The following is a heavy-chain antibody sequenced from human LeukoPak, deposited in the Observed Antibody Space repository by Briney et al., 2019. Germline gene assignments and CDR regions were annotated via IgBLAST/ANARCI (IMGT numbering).Heavy chain of an antibody. V-gene: IGHV4-59*12. CDR3: AREVEMATQFDY. Sequence: SETLSLTCTVSGGSISSYYWSWIRQTPGKGLEWIGDIYYSGSTNYNPSLSSRVTMSIDTSKNQFSLKLRSVTAADTAVYYCAREVEMATQFDYWGQGTLVTVSS. CDR1: GGSISSYY. D-gene: IGHD5-24*01. J-gene: IGHJ4*02. CDR2: IYYSGST.